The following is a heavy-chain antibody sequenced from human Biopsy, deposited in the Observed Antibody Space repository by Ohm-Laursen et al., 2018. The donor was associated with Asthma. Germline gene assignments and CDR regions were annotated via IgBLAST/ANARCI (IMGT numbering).Heavy chain of an antibody. CDR3: ARAAITGIRGWFDP. Sequence: PSDTLSLTCTVYGGYLTGHYWNWIRQPPGKGLEWIGEIDQSGYTNYNPSLKSRATISAETSKNQFHLNLSSVTAADTAVYFCARAAITGIRGWFDPWGQGTRVTVSS. CDR1: GGYLTGHY. V-gene: IGHV4-34*01. D-gene: IGHD1-20*01. J-gene: IGHJ5*02. CDR2: IDQSGYT.